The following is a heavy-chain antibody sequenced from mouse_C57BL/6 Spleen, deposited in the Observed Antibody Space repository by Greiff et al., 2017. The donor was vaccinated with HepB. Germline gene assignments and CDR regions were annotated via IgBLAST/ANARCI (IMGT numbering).Heavy chain of an antibody. V-gene: IGHV1-55*01. D-gene: IGHD2-1*01. Sequence: QVQLQQPGAELVKPGASVKMSCKASGYTFTSYWITWVKQRPGQGLEWIGDIYPGSGSTNYNEKFKSKATLTVDTSSSTAYMQLSSLTSEDSAVYYCASIYYGSYVWYFDVWGTGTTVTVSS. CDR2: IYPGSGST. CDR3: ASIYYGSYVWYFDV. CDR1: GYTFTSYW. J-gene: IGHJ1*03.